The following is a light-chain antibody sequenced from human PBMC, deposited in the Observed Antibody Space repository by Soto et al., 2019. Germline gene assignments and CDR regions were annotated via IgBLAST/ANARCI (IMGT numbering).Light chain of an antibody. CDR1: QSISSW. CDR3: QQYNSYSYT. CDR2: KAS. Sequence: DIQMTQSPSTLSASVGDRVTITCRASQSISSWLAWYQQKPGKAPKLLIYKASSLESGAPSRFSGSASGTVSTRIHCRRQPDDVATYYCQQYNSYSYTFGEGTKLEI. J-gene: IGKJ2*01. V-gene: IGKV1-5*03.